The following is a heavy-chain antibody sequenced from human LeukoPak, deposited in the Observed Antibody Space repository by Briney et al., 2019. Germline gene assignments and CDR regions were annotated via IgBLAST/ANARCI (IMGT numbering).Heavy chain of an antibody. V-gene: IGHV2-5*01. J-gene: IGHJ4*02. Sequence: SGPTLVNPTQTLTLTCTFSGFSLSTSGVGVGWIRQPPGKALEWLALIYWNDDKRYSPSLKSRLTITKDTSKNQVVLTMTNMDPADTATYYCAHRPGLLWATYYFDYWGQGTLVTVSS. CDR1: GFSLSTSGVG. CDR3: AHRPGLLWATYYFDY. CDR2: IYWNDDK. D-gene: IGHD3-16*01.